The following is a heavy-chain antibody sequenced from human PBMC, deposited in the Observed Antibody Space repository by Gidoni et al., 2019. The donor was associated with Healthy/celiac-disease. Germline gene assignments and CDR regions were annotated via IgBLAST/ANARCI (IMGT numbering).Heavy chain of an antibody. J-gene: IGHJ4*02. CDR1: GFTFSSDA. D-gene: IGHD4-17*01. Sequence: EVQLLESGGGLVQPGGSLSLSCAASGFTFSSDAMSWVRQAPGKGLEWVSAISGSGGSTYYADSVKGRFTISRDNSKNTLYLQMNSLRAEDTAVYYCAKLSLLRVHDYGGNYPDYWGQGTLVTVSS. CDR3: AKLSLLRVHDYGGNYPDY. V-gene: IGHV3-23*01. CDR2: ISGSGGST.